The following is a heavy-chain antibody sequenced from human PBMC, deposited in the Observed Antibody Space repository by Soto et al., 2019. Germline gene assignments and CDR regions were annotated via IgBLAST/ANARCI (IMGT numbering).Heavy chain of an antibody. CDR1: GDSISTFY. CDR2: VYYTGST. Sequence: SETLSLTCTVSGDSISTFYWGWMRQSPGKELECIGYVYYTGSTNYNPSLKSRVTISVDRSKNQFSLKLTSANAADTAVYYCARGRTVRNYADDSSDYFYFFDYWGQGTQVTVPQ. CDR3: ARGRTVRNYADDSSDYFYFFDY. J-gene: IGHJ4*02. D-gene: IGHD3-22*01. V-gene: IGHV4-59*01.